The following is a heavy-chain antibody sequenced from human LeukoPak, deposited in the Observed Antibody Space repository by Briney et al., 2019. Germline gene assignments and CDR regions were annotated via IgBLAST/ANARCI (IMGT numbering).Heavy chain of an antibody. CDR3: ARMDIAVAGVGFWDI. V-gene: IGHV3-48*04. CDR1: GFTFSSYA. Sequence: PGGSLRLSCAASGFTFSSYAMSWVRQAPGKGLEWVSYISSSGSTIYYADSVKGRFTISRDNAKNSLYLQMNSLRAEDTAVYYCARMDIAVAGVGFWDIWGQGTMVTVSS. D-gene: IGHD6-19*01. J-gene: IGHJ3*02. CDR2: ISSSGSTI.